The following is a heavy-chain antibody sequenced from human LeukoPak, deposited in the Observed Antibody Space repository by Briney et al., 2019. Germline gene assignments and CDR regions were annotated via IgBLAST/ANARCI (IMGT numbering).Heavy chain of an antibody. CDR2: ISGGGAKR. D-gene: IGHD3-10*02. Sequence: GGSLRLSCAASGFTFDNYAMNWVRQAPGKGLEWVSYISGGGAKRHYSDSVKGRFTISRDNPKNTLYLQINNLRAEDTAMYYCAKCSAGYYNYAFGIWGRGTMVTVSS. J-gene: IGHJ3*02. V-gene: IGHV3-23*01. CDR1: GFTFDNYA. CDR3: AKCSAGYYNYAFGI.